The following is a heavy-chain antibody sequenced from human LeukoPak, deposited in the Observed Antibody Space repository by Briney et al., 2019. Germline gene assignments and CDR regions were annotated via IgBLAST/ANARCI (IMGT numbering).Heavy chain of an antibody. D-gene: IGHD1-26*01. CDR1: GFTFSSYA. Sequence: GGSLRLSCAASGFTFSSYAMSWVRQAPGKGLEYVSIISGNGGDTYYADSVKGRFIISRDNAKNSLYLQMSSLRAEDTAVYYCVTTWGAHYWYFDLWGRGALVTVSS. V-gene: IGHV3-23*01. CDR2: ISGNGGDT. J-gene: IGHJ2*01. CDR3: VTTWGAHYWYFDL.